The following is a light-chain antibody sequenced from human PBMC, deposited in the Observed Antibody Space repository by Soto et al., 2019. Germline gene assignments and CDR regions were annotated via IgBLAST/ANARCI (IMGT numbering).Light chain of an antibody. V-gene: IGLV1-40*01. J-gene: IGLJ2*01. CDR1: GSTIGAGYD. CDR3: QSYDSSLSVV. CDR2: DNT. Sequence: QSVLTQPPSVSGAPGQRVTISCTGSGSTIGAGYDVHWYQQLPGTAPKLLIYDNTNRPSGVPGRFSGSKSGASASLAISGLQAEDEADYYCQSYDSSLSVVFGGGTKVTVL.